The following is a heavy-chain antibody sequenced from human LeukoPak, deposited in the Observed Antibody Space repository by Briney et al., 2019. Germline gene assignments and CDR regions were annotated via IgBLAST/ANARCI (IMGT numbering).Heavy chain of an antibody. CDR1: GFTFSNYA. Sequence: LPGGSLRLSCAASGFTFSNYAMSWARQAPGKGLEWVSGTTGSGGSTYYADSVKGRFTISRDNSKNTLYLQMNSLRPEDTALYYCAKDLYASLNWGQGTLVTVSS. D-gene: IGHD2/OR15-2a*01. CDR2: TTGSGGST. V-gene: IGHV3-23*01. J-gene: IGHJ4*02. CDR3: AKDLYASLN.